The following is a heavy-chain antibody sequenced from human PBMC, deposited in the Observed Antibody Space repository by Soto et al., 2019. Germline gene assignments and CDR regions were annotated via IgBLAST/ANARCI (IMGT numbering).Heavy chain of an antibody. CDR1: GFSFSSYW. Sequence: GGSLRLSCAVSGFSFSSYWMTWVRQAPGKGLEWVAVISYDGSNKYYADSVKGRFTISRDNSKNTLYLQMNSLRAEDTAVYYCAKNTVTTLYYYYGMDVWGQGTTVTVSS. D-gene: IGHD4-17*01. CDR2: ISYDGSNK. V-gene: IGHV3-30*18. J-gene: IGHJ6*02. CDR3: AKNTVTTLYYYYGMDV.